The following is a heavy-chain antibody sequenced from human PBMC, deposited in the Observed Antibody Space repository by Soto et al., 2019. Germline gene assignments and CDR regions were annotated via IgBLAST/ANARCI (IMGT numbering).Heavy chain of an antibody. CDR3: ARLRAEWKQKVKIGHWFDP. Sequence: QVHLVQCGAEVKEPGSSVKISCKTSGGTLTSYAINWVRQAPGQGLEWMGGIIPIFETANSTQRFQDRVTITADESTNTAYMELSSLGYEDTAVYYCARLRAEWKQKVKIGHWFDPWGQGTLVTVSS. V-gene: IGHV1-69*12. CDR2: IIPIFETA. CDR1: GGTLTSYA. D-gene: IGHD3-3*01. J-gene: IGHJ5*02.